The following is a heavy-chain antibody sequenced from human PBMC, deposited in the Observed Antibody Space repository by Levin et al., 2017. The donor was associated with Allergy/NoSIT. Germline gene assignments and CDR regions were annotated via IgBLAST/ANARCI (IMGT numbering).Heavy chain of an antibody. D-gene: IGHD6-19*01. CDR3: VRPGGMYDSGWYRIDY. CDR2: IYHSGT. Sequence: PSETLSLTCSVSGDSISSSHWSWIRQPPGKGLEWIGYIYHSGTSYNPSLKSRVTLSLDTAKNQFSLKVSSLTAADTAVYYCVRPGGMYDSGWYRIDYWGQGTPVTVSS. V-gene: IGHV4-59*08. J-gene: IGHJ4*02. CDR1: GDSISSSH.